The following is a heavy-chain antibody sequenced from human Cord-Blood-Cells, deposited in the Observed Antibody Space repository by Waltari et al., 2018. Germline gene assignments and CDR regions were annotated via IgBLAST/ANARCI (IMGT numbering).Heavy chain of an antibody. Sequence: QLQLQESGPGLVKPSETLSLTCTVSGASISSSSYYLGWIRQPPGKGLEWIGSIYYSGSPYYNPSLKSRVTISVDTSKNQFSLKLSSVTAADTAVYYCARFMVRGVIFDYWGQGTLVTVSS. J-gene: IGHJ4*02. D-gene: IGHD3-10*01. CDR3: ARFMVRGVIFDY. V-gene: IGHV4-39*01. CDR1: GASISSSSYY. CDR2: IYYSGSP.